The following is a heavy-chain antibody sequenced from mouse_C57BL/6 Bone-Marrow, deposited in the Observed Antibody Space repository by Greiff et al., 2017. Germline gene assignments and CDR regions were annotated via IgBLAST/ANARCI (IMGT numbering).Heavy chain of an antibody. D-gene: IGHD4-1*01. CDR1: GYTFTDYF. Sequence: QVQLQQSGPELVKPGASVKISCKASGYTFTDYFINWVKQRPGQGLEWIGWIFPGSGSTSSNEKFKGKATLTVDKSSSTGYMWLSSLTSEDSAVYFCASLGLDDWGQGTTLTVSS. J-gene: IGHJ2*01. CDR3: ASLGLDD. V-gene: IGHV1-75*01. CDR2: IFPGSGST.